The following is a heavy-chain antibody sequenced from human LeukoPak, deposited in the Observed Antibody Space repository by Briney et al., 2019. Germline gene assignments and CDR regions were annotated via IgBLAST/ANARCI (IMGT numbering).Heavy chain of an antibody. CDR1: GGSISSYY. Sequence: TSETLSLTCTVSGGSISSYYWSWIRQPPGKGLEWIGYIYYSGSTNYNPSLKSRVTISVDTSKNQFSLKLSSVTAADTAVYYCARGKNVDTAMDYDYWGQGTLVTVSS. J-gene: IGHJ4*02. CDR2: IYYSGST. D-gene: IGHD5-18*01. V-gene: IGHV4-59*01. CDR3: ARGKNVDTAMDYDY.